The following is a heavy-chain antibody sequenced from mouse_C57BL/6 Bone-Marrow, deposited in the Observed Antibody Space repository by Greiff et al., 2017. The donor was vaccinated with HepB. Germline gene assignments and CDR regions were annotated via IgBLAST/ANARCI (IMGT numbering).Heavy chain of an antibody. CDR3: ARNYGSSYGYFDV. CDR1: GYTFTSFG. J-gene: IGHJ1*03. V-gene: IGHV1-81*01. CDR2: IYPRSGNT. D-gene: IGHD1-1*01. Sequence: VKLMESGAELARPGASVKLSCKASGYTFTSFGISWVKQRTGQGLEWIGEIYPRSGNTYYNEKFKGKATLTADKYSSTAYMELRSLTSEDSAVYFCARNYGSSYGYFDVWGTGTTVTVSS.